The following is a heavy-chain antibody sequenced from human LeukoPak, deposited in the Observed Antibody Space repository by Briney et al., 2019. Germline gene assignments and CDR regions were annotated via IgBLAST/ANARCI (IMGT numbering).Heavy chain of an antibody. CDR3: AREGYCSSTSCYDAFDI. J-gene: IGHJ3*02. CDR2: INSDGSST. Sequence: GSLLLSCAASGFTFSSYWMHWVRQAPGKGLVWVSRINSDGSSTSYADSVKGRFTISRDNAKNTLYLQMNSLRAEDTAVYYCAREGYCSSTSCYDAFDIWGQGTMVTVSS. D-gene: IGHD2-2*01. V-gene: IGHV3-74*01. CDR1: GFTFSSYW.